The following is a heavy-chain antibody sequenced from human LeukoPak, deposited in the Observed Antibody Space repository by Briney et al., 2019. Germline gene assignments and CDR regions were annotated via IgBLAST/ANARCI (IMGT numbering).Heavy chain of an antibody. V-gene: IGHV3-15*01. CDR3: TTGGIYFDY. J-gene: IGHJ4*02. Sequence: MGCRHGAHRHELWSVGRIKSKTDGGTTDYAAPVKGRFTISRDDSKNTLYLQMNSLKTEDTAVYYCTTGGIYFDYWGQGTLVTVSS. CDR2: IKSKTDGGTT.